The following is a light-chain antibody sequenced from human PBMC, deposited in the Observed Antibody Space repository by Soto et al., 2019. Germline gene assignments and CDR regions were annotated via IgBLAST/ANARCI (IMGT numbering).Light chain of an antibody. CDR2: GAS. CDR3: HQYDSSPRT. Sequence: EIVLTQSPGTLSLSPGDRATLSCRASQSVGSNCLAWYQQKSGQSPRLLIYGASFRASGIPDRFSGSGSGTDFTRTIRRLEPEDFGMYFCHQYDSSPRTFGQGTKVEIK. CDR1: QSVGSNC. J-gene: IGKJ1*01. V-gene: IGKV3-20*01.